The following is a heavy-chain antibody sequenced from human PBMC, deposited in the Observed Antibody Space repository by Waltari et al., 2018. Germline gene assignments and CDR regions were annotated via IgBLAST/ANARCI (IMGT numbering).Heavy chain of an antibody. CDR1: GFTFSSYA. V-gene: IGHV3-23*01. J-gene: IGHJ4*02. Sequence: EVQLLECGGGLVQPGGSLRLSCAASGFTFSSYAMSWVRQAPGKGLEWVSAISGSGGSTYYADAVKGRFTISRDNSKNTLYLQMNSLRAEDTAVYYCAREGRGSSGWYGGFDYWGQGTLVTVSS. D-gene: IGHD6-19*01. CDR2: ISGSGGST. CDR3: AREGRGSSGWYGGFDY.